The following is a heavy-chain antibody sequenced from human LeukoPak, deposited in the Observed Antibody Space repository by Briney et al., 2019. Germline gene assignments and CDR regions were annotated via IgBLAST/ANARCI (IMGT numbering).Heavy chain of an antibody. CDR2: IYPGDSDT. Sequence: GESLKISCKGSGYSFTNYWIGWVRQMPGKGLEWMGIIYPGDSDTRYSPSFRGQVTISADKSISTAYLQWSSLKASDTAMYYCARLSLDYYGSGSYYAMDCWGQGTLVTVSS. V-gene: IGHV5-51*01. CDR3: ARLSLDYYGSGSYYAMDC. J-gene: IGHJ4*02. D-gene: IGHD3-10*01. CDR1: GYSFTNYW.